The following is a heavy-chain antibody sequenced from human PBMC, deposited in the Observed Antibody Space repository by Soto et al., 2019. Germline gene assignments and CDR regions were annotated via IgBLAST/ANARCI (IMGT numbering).Heavy chain of an antibody. D-gene: IGHD3-22*01. V-gene: IGHV3-30-3*01. CDR2: ISYDGSNK. Sequence: WWSLRLCCAASGFTFSSYAMHWFRQAPGKGLEWVAVISYDGSNKYYADSVKGRFTISRDNSKNTLYLQMNSLRAEDTAVYYCARDLVTMIVVVITGAFDIWGQGTMVTVSS. J-gene: IGHJ3*02. CDR3: ARDLVTMIVVVITGAFDI. CDR1: GFTFSSYA.